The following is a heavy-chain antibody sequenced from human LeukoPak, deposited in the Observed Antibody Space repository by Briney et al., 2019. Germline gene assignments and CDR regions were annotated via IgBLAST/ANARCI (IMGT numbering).Heavy chain of an antibody. CDR3: ARRSVTRWYYSY. CDR1: GGSISSYY. J-gene: IGHJ4*02. V-gene: IGHV4-4*08. D-gene: IGHD3-10*01. Sequence: SETLSLTCSVSGGSISSYYWSWIRQPPGKGLEWIGYISSTGGTNYTPSLTGRVTVSVDTSKNLFSLILDPVTTADTAVYFCARRSVTRWYYSYWGQGTLVNVSS. CDR2: ISSTGGT.